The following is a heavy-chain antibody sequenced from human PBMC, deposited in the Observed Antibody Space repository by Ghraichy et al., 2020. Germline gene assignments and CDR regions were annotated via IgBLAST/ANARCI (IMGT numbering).Heavy chain of an antibody. CDR3: AKSAVFGVVSPRSMDV. J-gene: IGHJ6*02. V-gene: IGHV3-23*01. CDR2: ISGSGGST. CDR1: GFTFSSYA. D-gene: IGHD3-3*01. Sequence: GGSLRLSCAASGFTFSSYAMSWVRQAPGKGLEWVSAISGSGGSTYYADSVKGRFTISRDNSKNTLYLQMNSLRAEDTAVYYCAKSAVFGVVSPRSMDVWGQGTTVTVSS.